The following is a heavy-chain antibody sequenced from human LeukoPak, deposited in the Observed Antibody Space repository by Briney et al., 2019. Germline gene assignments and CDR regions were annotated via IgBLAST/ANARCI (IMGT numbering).Heavy chain of an antibody. V-gene: IGHV4-59*01. J-gene: IGHJ6*03. CDR1: AGSISSYY. D-gene: IGHD3-22*01. Sequence: SETLSLTCTVSAGSISSYYWSWIRQPPGKGLEWIGYIYYSGSTNYNPSLKSRVTISVDTSKNQFSLKLSSVTAADTAVYYCARGKSYYYDSSGSPYYMDVWGKGTTVTVSS. CDR3: ARGKSYYYDSSGSPYYMDV. CDR2: IYYSGST.